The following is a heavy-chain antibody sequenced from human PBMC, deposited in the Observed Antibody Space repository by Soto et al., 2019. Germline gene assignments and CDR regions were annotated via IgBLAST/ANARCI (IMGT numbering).Heavy chain of an antibody. CDR1: GGSISSYY. D-gene: IGHD2-21*02. CDR3: ARDSSRVVVTRRHYYFDY. V-gene: IGHV4-4*07. CDR2: IYTSGST. J-gene: IGHJ4*02. Sequence: QVQPQESGPGLVKPSETLSLTCTVSGGSISSYYWSWIRQPAGKGLEWIGRIYTSGSTNYNPSLKSRVTMSVDTSKNQFSLKLSSVTAADTAVYYCARDSSRVVVTRRHYYFDYWGQGTLVTVSS.